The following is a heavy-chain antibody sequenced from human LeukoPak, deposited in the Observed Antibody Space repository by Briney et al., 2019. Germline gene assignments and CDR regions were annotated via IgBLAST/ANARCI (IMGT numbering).Heavy chain of an antibody. D-gene: IGHD6-19*01. CDR2: IYSGGST. CDR3: ARNGYASGWYRN. V-gene: IGHV3-53*01. CDR1: GFTVSSNY. J-gene: IGHJ4*02. Sequence: GGSLRLSCAASGFTVSSNYMSWVRQAPGKGLEWVSTIYSGGSTYYADSVKGRFTISRDTSKNTLYLQMNSLRGENTAVYYCARNGYASGWYRNWGQGTLVTVSS.